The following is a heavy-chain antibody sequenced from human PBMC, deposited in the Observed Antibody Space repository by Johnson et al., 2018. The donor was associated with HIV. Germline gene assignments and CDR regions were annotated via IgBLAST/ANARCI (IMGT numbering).Heavy chain of an antibody. CDR2: VSYDGSYK. J-gene: IGHJ3*02. Sequence: QVQLVESGGGVVQPGRSLRLSCAASGFTFSNYGMHWVRQAPGKGLEWVAVVSYDGSYKDYADSVKGRFTISRDNSKNTLFLQMNSLRPDDTAVYFCARRFFDSSSFDMWGQGTMVTVSS. D-gene: IGHD3-22*01. V-gene: IGHV3-30*03. CDR3: ARRFFDSSSFDM. CDR1: GFTFSNYG.